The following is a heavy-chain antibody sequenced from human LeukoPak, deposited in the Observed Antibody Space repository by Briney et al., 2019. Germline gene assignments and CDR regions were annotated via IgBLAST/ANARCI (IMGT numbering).Heavy chain of an antibody. CDR3: ARARQQMATSYFDY. CDR2: ISNTERTI. J-gene: IGHJ4*02. Sequence: GGSLRLSCAASGFTFSSYEMNWVRQAPGKGLEWVSYISNTERTIYYADSVRGRFTISRDNAKNSLYLQTSSLRAEDTAVYYCARARQQMATSYFDYWGQGTLVTVSS. CDR1: GFTFSSYE. D-gene: IGHD5-12*01. V-gene: IGHV3-48*03.